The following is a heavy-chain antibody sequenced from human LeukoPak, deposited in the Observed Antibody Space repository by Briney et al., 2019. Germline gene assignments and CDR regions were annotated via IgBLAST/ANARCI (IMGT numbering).Heavy chain of an antibody. J-gene: IGHJ4*02. CDR2: FDPEDDET. D-gene: IGHD2-21*01. V-gene: IGHV1-24*01. Sequence: ASVKVSCKVSGYTLTELSMHWVRQAPGKGLEWMGGFDPEDDETIYAQKFQGRVTMTEDTSTDTAYMELSSLRSEDTAVYYCATDLSFLGFPGYWGQGTLVTVSS. CDR1: GYTLTELS. CDR3: ATDLSFLGFPGY.